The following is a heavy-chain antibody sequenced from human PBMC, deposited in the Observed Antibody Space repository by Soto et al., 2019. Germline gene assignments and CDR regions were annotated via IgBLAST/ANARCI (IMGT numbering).Heavy chain of an antibody. Sequence: EVQLVESGGGLVKPGGSLRLSCAASGFTFSSYSMNWVRQAPGKGLEWVSSISSSSSYIYYADSVKGRFTISRDNAKNSLYLQMNSLRAEDTAVYYCATYYYDSSGYYGVFRGAFDIWGQGTMVTVSS. V-gene: IGHV3-21*01. CDR3: ATYYYDSSGYYGVFRGAFDI. CDR2: ISSSSSYI. D-gene: IGHD3-22*01. J-gene: IGHJ3*02. CDR1: GFTFSSYS.